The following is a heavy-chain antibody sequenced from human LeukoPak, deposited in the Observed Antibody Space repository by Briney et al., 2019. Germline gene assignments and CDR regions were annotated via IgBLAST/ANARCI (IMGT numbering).Heavy chain of an antibody. D-gene: IGHD6-19*01. J-gene: IGHJ4*02. Sequence: SETLSLTCTVSGGPISTSSYYWGWIRQPPGKGLEWIGSIYYTGTTYHNPSLTSRVTISVDTSKNQFSLKLSSVTAADTAVYYCARRAVAGPKNFDYWGQGTLVTVSS. V-gene: IGHV4-39*01. CDR2: IYYTGTT. CDR3: ARRAVAGPKNFDY. CDR1: GGPISTSSYY.